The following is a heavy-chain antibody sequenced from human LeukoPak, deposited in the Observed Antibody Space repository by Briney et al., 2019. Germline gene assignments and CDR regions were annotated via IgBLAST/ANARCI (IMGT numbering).Heavy chain of an antibody. CDR1: GGSINNYY. D-gene: IGHD3-10*01. CDR3: ARDVPRGTGYMDV. CDR2: IYFSGST. V-gene: IGHV4-59*01. Sequence: PSETLSLTCTVSGGSINNYYWTWIRQPPGKGLERIGYIYFSGSTSSNPSLKSRGTISVDTSKNQFSLRLKYVTAAETAVYYCARDVPRGTGYMDVWGKGTTVTVSS. J-gene: IGHJ6*03.